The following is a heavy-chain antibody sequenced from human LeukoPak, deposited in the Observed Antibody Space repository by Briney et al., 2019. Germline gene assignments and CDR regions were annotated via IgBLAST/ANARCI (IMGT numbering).Heavy chain of an antibody. CDR3: ATEVGGPMFDY. CDR1: GFTFNTYT. D-gene: IGHD3-10*01. V-gene: IGHV3-30-3*01. Sequence: PGGSLRLSCAGSGFTFNTYTMHWVRQAPGKGLEWVAIISYDGSNQHYADSVKGRFTISRDNSKNMVYLQMNSLRAEDTAVYYCATEVGGPMFDYWGQGTLVTVSS. CDR2: ISYDGSNQ. J-gene: IGHJ4*02.